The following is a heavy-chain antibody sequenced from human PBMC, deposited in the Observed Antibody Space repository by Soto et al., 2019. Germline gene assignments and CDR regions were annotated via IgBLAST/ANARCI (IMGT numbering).Heavy chain of an antibody. J-gene: IGHJ4*02. V-gene: IGHV1-69*06. CDR3: NRGSEYDFWSGYL. Sequence: QERLVQSGAEVRKPGSSVKVSCKVTGGTSTRYAINWVRQAPVHGLEWMGGIVPMFGTPKYAQKFQGRVTITADTSTNIAYMELRSLRSEDTAVYYCNRGSEYDFWSGYLWGQGTLVSVSS. D-gene: IGHD3-3*01. CDR1: GGTSTRYA. CDR2: IVPMFGTP.